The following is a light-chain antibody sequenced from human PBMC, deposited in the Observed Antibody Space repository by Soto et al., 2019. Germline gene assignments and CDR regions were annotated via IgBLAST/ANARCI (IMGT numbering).Light chain of an antibody. CDR2: GAS. CDR3: QQYGSSPYT. V-gene: IGKV3-20*01. J-gene: IGKJ2*01. Sequence: EIVLTQSPGTLSLSPGERATLSCMASQSVSSSYLAWYQQKPGQAPRLLIYGASSRATGIPDRFSGSGSGTDFTLTISRLEPEDFAVDYCQQYGSSPYTFGQGTKLEIK. CDR1: QSVSSSY.